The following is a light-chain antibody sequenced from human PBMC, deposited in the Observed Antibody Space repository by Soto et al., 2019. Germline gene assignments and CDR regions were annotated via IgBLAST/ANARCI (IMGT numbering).Light chain of an antibody. J-gene: IGKJ1*01. CDR3: LQQNSYPPT. CDR1: QGIKND. V-gene: IGKV1-17*01. CDR2: SAA. Sequence: IQMTQAPSSLSASVGDRVTITCRASQGIKNDLGWYQQKPGKARKRLIYSAACLQSGGPSRFCGSRSGTEVTPTTISLHPEDYATDYCLQQNSYPPTFGQGTKVDI.